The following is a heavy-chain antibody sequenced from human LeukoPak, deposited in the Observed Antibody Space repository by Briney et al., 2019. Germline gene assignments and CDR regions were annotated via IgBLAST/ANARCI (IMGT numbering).Heavy chain of an antibody. J-gene: IGHJ3*02. CDR3: ARDLPSKTGDLPLGRDAFDI. D-gene: IGHD7-27*01. CDR1: GYTFTGYY. V-gene: IGHV1-18*04. CDR2: ISAYNGNT. Sequence: ASVKVSCKASGYTFTGYYMHWVRQAPGQGLEWMGWISAYNGNTNYAQKLQGRVTMTTDTSTSTAYMELRSLRSDDTAVYYCARDLPSKTGDLPLGRDAFDIWGQGTMVTVSS.